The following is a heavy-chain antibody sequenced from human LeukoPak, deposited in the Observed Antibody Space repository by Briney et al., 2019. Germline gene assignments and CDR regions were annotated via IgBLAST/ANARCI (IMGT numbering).Heavy chain of an antibody. CDR2: IYYSATT. CDR1: GGSISSYY. Sequence: SETLSLTCTVSGGSISSYYWSWIRQPPGKGLEWIGYIYYSATTNYNPSLKSRVTISVDTSKNQFSLKLSSVTAADTAVHYCARGVYIAAAQYGYWGQGTLVTVSS. J-gene: IGHJ4*02. CDR3: ARGVYIAAAQYGY. D-gene: IGHD6-13*01. V-gene: IGHV4-59*01.